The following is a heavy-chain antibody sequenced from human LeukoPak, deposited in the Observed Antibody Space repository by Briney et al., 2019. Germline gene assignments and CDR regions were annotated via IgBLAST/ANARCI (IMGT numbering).Heavy chain of an antibody. D-gene: IGHD6-13*01. V-gene: IGHV3-74*01. CDR1: GFTFGSYW. CDR2: ISGDGTST. Sequence: PGGSLRLSCAASGFTFGSYWMHWVRQAPGKGLVWVSRISGDGTSTGCADSVKGRFTISRDNAKNMLYLQMNSLRDEDTAVYYCGRQQAAAGDYWGQGTLVTVSS. J-gene: IGHJ4*02. CDR3: GRQQAAAGDY.